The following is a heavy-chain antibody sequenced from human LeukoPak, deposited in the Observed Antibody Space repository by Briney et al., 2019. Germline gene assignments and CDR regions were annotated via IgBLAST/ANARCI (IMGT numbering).Heavy chain of an antibody. CDR3: ARMSTYYYDSSGYGPHRNGGELDY. J-gene: IGHJ4*02. Sequence: GGSLRLSCAASGFTFSSYAMHWVRQAPGKGLEWVAVMSYDGSNKYYADSVKGRFTISRDNSKNTLYLQMNSLRAEDTAVYYCARMSTYYYDSSGYGPHRNGGELDYWGQGTLVTVSS. D-gene: IGHD3-22*01. CDR1: GFTFSSYA. V-gene: IGHV3-30-3*01. CDR2: MSYDGSNK.